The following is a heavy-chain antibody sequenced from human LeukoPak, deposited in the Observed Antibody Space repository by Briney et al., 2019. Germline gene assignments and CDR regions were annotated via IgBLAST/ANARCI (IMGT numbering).Heavy chain of an antibody. CDR1: GFTFSSYW. D-gene: IGHD4-23*01. CDR2: INTDGSST. CDR3: ARDLGAHLVSAGFDY. V-gene: IGHV3-74*01. Sequence: GGSLRLSCAASGFTFSSYWMHWVRQAPGKGLVWVSRINTDGSSTSYADSVKGRFTISRDNSKNTLYLQMNSLRAEDTALYYCARDLGAHLVSAGFDYWGQGILVTVSS. J-gene: IGHJ4*02.